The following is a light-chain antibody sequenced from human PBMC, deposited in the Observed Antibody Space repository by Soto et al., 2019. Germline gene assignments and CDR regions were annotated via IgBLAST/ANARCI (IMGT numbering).Light chain of an antibody. CDR3: QQYGTSEII. Sequence: QAPCPPSFSPGEKATPSCRASPTLSNSFIAWYQQKPGQAPRLLIYDTSSRAAGVPDRYSASGSGTDFTLTISRLEPEDFAVFFCQQYGTSEIIFGQGTRLEIK. CDR2: DTS. CDR1: PTLSNSF. J-gene: IGKJ5*01. V-gene: IGKV3-20*01.